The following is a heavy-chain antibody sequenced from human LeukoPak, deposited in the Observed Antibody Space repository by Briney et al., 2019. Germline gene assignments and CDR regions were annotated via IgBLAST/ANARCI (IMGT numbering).Heavy chain of an antibody. CDR1: GFTFSSYS. CDR3: ARDSEQWLVNWFDP. CDR2: ISSSSSYI. Sequence: GGSLRLSCAASGFTFSSYSMNWVRQAPGKGLEWVSSISSSSSYIYYADSVKGRFTISRDSAKNSLYLQMNSLRAEDTAVYYCARDSEQWLVNWFDPWGQGTLVTVSS. J-gene: IGHJ5*02. V-gene: IGHV3-21*01. D-gene: IGHD6-19*01.